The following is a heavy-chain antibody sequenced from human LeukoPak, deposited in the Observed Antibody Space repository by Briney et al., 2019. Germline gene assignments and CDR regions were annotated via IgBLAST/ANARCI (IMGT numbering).Heavy chain of an antibody. J-gene: IGHJ6*03. CDR1: GFTFSSYA. V-gene: IGHV3-30*04. CDR3: ARDGMSAMVTFYYYMDV. D-gene: IGHD5-18*01. Sequence: PGGSLRLSCAASGFTFSSYAMHWVRQAQGKGLEWVAVISYDGSNKYYADSVKGRFTISRDNSKNTLYLQMNSLRAEDTAVYYCARDGMSAMVTFYYYMDVWGKGTTVTVSS. CDR2: ISYDGSNK.